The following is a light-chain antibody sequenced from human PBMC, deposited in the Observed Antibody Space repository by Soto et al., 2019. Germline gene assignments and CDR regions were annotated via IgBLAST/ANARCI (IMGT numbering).Light chain of an antibody. CDR2: EGS. J-gene: IGLJ1*01. CDR1: SSDVGSYNL. Sequence: QSALTQPASVSGSPGQSITISYTGTSSDVGSYNLVSWYQQHPGKAPKLMLYEGSKRPSGVSNRFSGSKSGNTASLTISGLQAEDEGDYFCCSYAGSSTFVFGTGTKLTVL. V-gene: IGLV2-23*01. CDR3: CSYAGSSTFV.